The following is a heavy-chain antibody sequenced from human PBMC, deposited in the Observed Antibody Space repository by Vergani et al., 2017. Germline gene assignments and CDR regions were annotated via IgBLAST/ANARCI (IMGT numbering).Heavy chain of an antibody. CDR2: IFPIFGTA. J-gene: IGHJ4*02. D-gene: IGHD6-13*01. CDR3: PGESGTGIYNY. Sequence: QVQLGQSAAEGKKPRSSVKVSCKASRGTFSSYAISWVRQAPGKRLEWMGGIFPIFGTANNAQTFQGRATITADESTSTAYMELSSLRSVDTAVYYCPGESGTGIYNYWGQGTLVTVSS. CDR1: RGTFSSYA. V-gene: IGHV1-69*12.